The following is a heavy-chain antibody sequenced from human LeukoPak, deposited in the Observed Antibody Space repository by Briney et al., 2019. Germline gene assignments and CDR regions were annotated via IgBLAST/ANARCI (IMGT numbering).Heavy chain of an antibody. CDR2: IKTDGSST. D-gene: IGHD5-12*01. CDR3: ARGAYSGYPGFDS. J-gene: IGHJ4*02. CDR1: GFTFSSYW. Sequence: GGSLRLSCAASGFTFSSYWMHWVRQAPGKGLVWVSRIKTDGSSTNYADSVKGRFTISRDNAKNTLYLQMNSLRAEDMAVYYCARGAYSGYPGFDSWGQGTLVTVSP. V-gene: IGHV3-74*01.